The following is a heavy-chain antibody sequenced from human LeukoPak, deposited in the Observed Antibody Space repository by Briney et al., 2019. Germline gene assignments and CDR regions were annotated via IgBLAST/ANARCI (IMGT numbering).Heavy chain of an antibody. D-gene: IGHD3-3*01. Sequence: GGSLRLSCAASGFTFSSYGMHWVRRAPGKGLEGVAFIRYDGSNKYYADTVKGRFTISRDNSKTTLYLQMNSLRAEDTAVYYCAKDRPGSDFWSGYYPYYFDYWGQGTLVTVSS. V-gene: IGHV3-30*02. CDR1: GFTFSSYG. CDR2: IRYDGSNK. CDR3: AKDRPGSDFWSGYYPYYFDY. J-gene: IGHJ4*02.